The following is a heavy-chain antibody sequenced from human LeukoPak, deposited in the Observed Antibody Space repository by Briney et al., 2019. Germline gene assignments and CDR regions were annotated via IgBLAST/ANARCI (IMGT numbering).Heavy chain of an antibody. D-gene: IGHD2/OR15-2a*01. J-gene: IGHJ3*02. CDR3: ARAQYFNSFYAFDI. CDR1: GGSISSYY. CDR2: LSKSGNT. Sequence: SSETLSLTCTVSGGSISSYYWTWLRLPPGKGLEWIGYLSKSGNTNYSPSLKSRVTIFGDTSKNQFFLKLSSVTAADTAVYYCARAQYFNSFYAFDIWGQGTLVTVSS. V-gene: IGHV4-59*01.